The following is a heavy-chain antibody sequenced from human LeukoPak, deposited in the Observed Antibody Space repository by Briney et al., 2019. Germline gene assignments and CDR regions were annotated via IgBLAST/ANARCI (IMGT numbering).Heavy chain of an antibody. Sequence: PGGSLRLSCAASGFTFSSYAMSWVRQAPGKGLEWVSAISGSGGSTYYADSVRGRFTISRDNSKNTLYLQMNSLRAEGTAVYYCAKVGDYDILTGYSYYFDYWGQGTLVTVSS. J-gene: IGHJ4*02. CDR2: ISGSGGST. CDR1: GFTFSSYA. V-gene: IGHV3-23*01. D-gene: IGHD3-9*01. CDR3: AKVGDYDILTGYSYYFDY.